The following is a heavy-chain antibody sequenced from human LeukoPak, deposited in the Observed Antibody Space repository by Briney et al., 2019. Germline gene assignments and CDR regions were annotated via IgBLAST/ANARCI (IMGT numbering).Heavy chain of an antibody. D-gene: IGHD7-27*01. Sequence: GGSLRLSCTASGFTFGDYAMSRVRQAPGRGLEWVGFIRSKAYGGTTEYAASVKGRFTISRDDSKSIAYLQMNSLKTEDTAVYYCTRSPHWGLLEIDYWGQGTLVTVSS. CDR2: IRSKAYGGTT. J-gene: IGHJ4*02. CDR1: GFTFGDYA. CDR3: TRSPHWGLLEIDY. V-gene: IGHV3-49*04.